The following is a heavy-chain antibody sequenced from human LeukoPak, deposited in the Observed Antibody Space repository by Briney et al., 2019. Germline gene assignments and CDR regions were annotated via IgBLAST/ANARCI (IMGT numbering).Heavy chain of an antibody. CDR2: IYTSGST. Sequence: SETLSLTCTVSGGSISSYYWSWIRQPAGKGLEWIGRIYTSGSTNYNPSLKSRVTMSVDTSKNQFSLKLSSVTAADTAVYYCARGSPYGSGSYPLYYYYMDVWGKGTTVTVFS. CDR1: GGSISSYY. V-gene: IGHV4-4*07. CDR3: ARGSPYGSGSYPLYYYYMDV. D-gene: IGHD3-10*01. J-gene: IGHJ6*03.